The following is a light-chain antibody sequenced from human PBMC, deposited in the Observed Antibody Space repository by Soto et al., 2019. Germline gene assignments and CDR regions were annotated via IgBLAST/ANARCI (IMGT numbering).Light chain of an antibody. CDR2: EVL. Sequence: QSVLTQPASVSGSPGQSITISCTGTSSDVGGYNFVSWYQQHPGNAPKLIIHEVLNRPSGVSSRFPGSKSGNTASLTISGLQAEDDAVYYCCSHSASIHWVFGGGTKVTVL. V-gene: IGLV2-14*03. CDR3: CSHSASIHWV. J-gene: IGLJ3*02. CDR1: SSDVGGYNF.